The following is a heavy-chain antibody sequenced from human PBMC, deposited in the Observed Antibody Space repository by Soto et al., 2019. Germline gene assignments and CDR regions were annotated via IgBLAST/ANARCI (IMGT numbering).Heavy chain of an antibody. D-gene: IGHD5-12*01. CDR3: AREGSYSAYNFAHGIQLWSFDF. J-gene: IGHJ4*02. CDR2: IFSSGST. Sequence: SETLSLTCTVSGGSINTFYWSWVRQPAGKGLEWIGRIFSSGSTSFNPSLESRAAMSVDTSKNHFSLNLSSVTAADMAVYYCAREGSYSAYNFAHGIQLWSFDFWGQGALVTVSS. CDR1: GGSINTFY. V-gene: IGHV4-4*07.